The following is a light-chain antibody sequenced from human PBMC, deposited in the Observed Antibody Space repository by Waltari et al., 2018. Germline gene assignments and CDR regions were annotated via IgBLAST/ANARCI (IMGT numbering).Light chain of an antibody. CDR1: SDDVGGYDY. CDR2: DVS. Sequence: QSALTQPASVSGSPGQSITISCTGTSDDVGGYDYVSWYQHHPGKAPKLIIYDVSGRPSGVSNRFSGSRSANTASLAISGLQAEDEAHYYCGSYTSSDTWIFGGGTKLTVL. CDR3: GSYTSSDTWI. V-gene: IGLV2-14*03. J-gene: IGLJ2*01.